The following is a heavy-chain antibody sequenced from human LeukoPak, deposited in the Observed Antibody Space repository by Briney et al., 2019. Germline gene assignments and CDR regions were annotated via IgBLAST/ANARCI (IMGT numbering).Heavy chain of an antibody. CDR1: GYTFTGSY. Sequence: ASVKVSCKASGYTFTGSYMHWVRQAPGQGLEWMGWINPNSGGTNYAQKFQGRVTMTRDTSISTAYMELSSLRSEDTAVYYCARDKTKYNWFDPWGQGTLVTVSS. D-gene: IGHD1-7*01. CDR3: ARDKTKYNWFDP. V-gene: IGHV1-2*02. CDR2: INPNSGGT. J-gene: IGHJ5*02.